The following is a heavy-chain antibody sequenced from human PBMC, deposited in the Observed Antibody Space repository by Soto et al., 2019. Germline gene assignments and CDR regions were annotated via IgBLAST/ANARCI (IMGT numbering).Heavy chain of an antibody. CDR2: ISGSGGST. D-gene: IGHD3-3*01. CDR1: GFTFSSYA. CDR3: AKVPDYDFWSGYPGYFDY. Sequence: EVQLLESGGDLVQPGGSLRLSCAASGFTFSSYAMSWVRQAPGKGLEWVSAISGSGGSTYYADSVKGRFTISRDNSKNTLYLQMNSLRAEDTAVYYCAKVPDYDFWSGYPGYFDYWGQGTLVTVSS. J-gene: IGHJ4*02. V-gene: IGHV3-23*01.